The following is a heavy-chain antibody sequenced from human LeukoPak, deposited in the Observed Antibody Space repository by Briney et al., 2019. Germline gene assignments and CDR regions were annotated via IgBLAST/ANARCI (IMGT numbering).Heavy chain of an antibody. CDR2: IYSGGST. J-gene: IGHJ4*02. Sequence: GGSLRLSCAASGFTFSRYWMSWVRQAPGKGLEWVSVIYSGGSTYYADSVKGRFTISRDNSKNTLYLQMNSLRAEDTAVYYCAREAVTPYGDYSIDYWGQGTLVTVSS. D-gene: IGHD4-17*01. V-gene: IGHV3-66*01. CDR3: AREAVTPYGDYSIDY. CDR1: GFTFSRYW.